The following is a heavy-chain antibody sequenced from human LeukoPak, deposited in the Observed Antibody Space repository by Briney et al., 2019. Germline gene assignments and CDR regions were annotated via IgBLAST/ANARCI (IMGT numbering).Heavy chain of an antibody. D-gene: IGHD4-17*01. Sequence: PGGSLRLSCAASGFTFSSYEMNWVRQAPGKGLEWVSYISSSGSTIYYADSVKGRFTISRDNAKNSLCLQMNSLRAEDTAVYYCARVYGDYSIDYWGQGTLVTVSS. V-gene: IGHV3-48*03. CDR1: GFTFSSYE. CDR2: ISSSGSTI. J-gene: IGHJ4*02. CDR3: ARVYGDYSIDY.